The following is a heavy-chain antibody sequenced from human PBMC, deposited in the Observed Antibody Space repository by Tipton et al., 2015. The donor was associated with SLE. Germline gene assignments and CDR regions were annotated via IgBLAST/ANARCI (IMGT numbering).Heavy chain of an antibody. J-gene: IGHJ4*02. CDR1: GGSVSSSGYY. Sequence: LRLSCTVSGGSVSSSGYYWAWIRQPPGKGLEWIANVYYTGSTYYNPSLKSRVTISVDTSKNQFSLKLSSVTAADTAVYYCARRGVGAIDYWGQGTLVTVSS. CDR3: ARRGVGAIDY. V-gene: IGHV4-39*07. D-gene: IGHD1-26*01. CDR2: VYYTGST.